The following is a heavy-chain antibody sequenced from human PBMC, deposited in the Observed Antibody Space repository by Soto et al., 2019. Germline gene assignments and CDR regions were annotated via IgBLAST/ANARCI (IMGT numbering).Heavy chain of an antibody. CDR3: ARDSRPHTYSYQRNGLDV. CDR2: IYYSGST. J-gene: IGHJ6*02. D-gene: IGHD5-18*01. CDR1: GGSISSGGYY. V-gene: IGHV4-31*03. Sequence: SETLSLTCTVSGGSISSGGYYWSWIRQHPGKGLEWIGYIYYSGSTYYNPSLKSRVTISVDTSKNQFSLKLSSVTAADTAVYYCARDSRPHTYSYQRNGLDVWGQGTTVIGSS.